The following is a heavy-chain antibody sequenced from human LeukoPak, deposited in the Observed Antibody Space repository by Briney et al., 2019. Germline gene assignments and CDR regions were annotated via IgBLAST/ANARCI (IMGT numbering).Heavy chain of an antibody. CDR3: AKDSPDYYDSPGY. J-gene: IGHJ4*02. Sequence: GGSLRLSCAASGFTFSTYVMHWVRQAPGKGLEWVSAISGSGGSTYYADSVKGRFTISRDNSKNTLYLQMNSLRAEDTAVYYCAKDSPDYYDSPGYWGQGTLVTVSS. V-gene: IGHV3-23*01. CDR2: ISGSGGST. D-gene: IGHD3-22*01. CDR1: GFTFSTYV.